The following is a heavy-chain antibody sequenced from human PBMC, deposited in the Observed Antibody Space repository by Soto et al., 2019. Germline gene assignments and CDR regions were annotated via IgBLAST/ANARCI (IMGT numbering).Heavy chain of an antibody. D-gene: IGHD3-3*01. CDR3: ARDFAYFDS. Sequence: SETLSLTCAVSGDSISSIYYWAWIRQPPGKILEWIGYVYHTGRTSYNPSLKSRVSISMDTSKNQFSLNLDSVTAADTAVYFCARDFAYFDSWGQGTLVTVSS. J-gene: IGHJ4*02. CDR1: GDSISSIYY. V-gene: IGHV4-61*01. CDR2: VYHTGRT.